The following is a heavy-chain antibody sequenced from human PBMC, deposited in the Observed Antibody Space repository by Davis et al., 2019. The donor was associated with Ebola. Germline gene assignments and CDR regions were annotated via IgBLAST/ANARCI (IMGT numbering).Heavy chain of an antibody. CDR3: ARDCRGYCRFSERFDP. J-gene: IGHJ5*02. CDR2: IYYSGST. CDR1: GGSISSGGYY. V-gene: IGHV4-31*03. Sequence: PSETLSLTCTVSGGSISSGGYYWSWIRQHPGKGLEWIGYIYYSGSTYYNPSLKSRVTISVDTSKNQFSLKLSSVTAADTAVYYCARDCRGYCRFSERFDPWGQGTLVTVPS. D-gene: IGHD2-2*03.